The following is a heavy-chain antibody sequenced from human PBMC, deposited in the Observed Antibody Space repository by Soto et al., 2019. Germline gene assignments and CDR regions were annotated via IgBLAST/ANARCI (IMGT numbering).Heavy chain of an antibody. D-gene: IGHD3-22*01. CDR1: GYTFTSYG. Sequence: GPSVKVSCKASGYTFTSYGISWVRQAPGQGLEWMGWISAYNGNTNYAQKLQGRVTMTTDTSTSTAYMELRSLRSDDTAVYYCARLGDRDSSGYYHDRYYYYGMDVWGQGTTVTVSS. CDR3: ARLGDRDSSGYYHDRYYYYGMDV. J-gene: IGHJ6*02. V-gene: IGHV1-18*01. CDR2: ISAYNGNT.